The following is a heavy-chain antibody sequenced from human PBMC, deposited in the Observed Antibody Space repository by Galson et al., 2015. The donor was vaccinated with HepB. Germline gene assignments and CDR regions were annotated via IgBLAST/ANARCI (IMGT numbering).Heavy chain of an antibody. CDR2: INAGNGNT. CDR1: GYTFTSYA. D-gene: IGHD4-23*01. J-gene: IGHJ4*02. Sequence: SVKVSCKASGYTFTSYAMHWVRQAPGQRLEWMGWINAGNGNTKYSQKFQGRVTITRDTSASTAYMELSSLRSEDTAVYYCARGAPGGGNSGLSDFDYWGQGTLVTVSS. CDR3: ARGAPGGGNSGLSDFDY. V-gene: IGHV1-3*01.